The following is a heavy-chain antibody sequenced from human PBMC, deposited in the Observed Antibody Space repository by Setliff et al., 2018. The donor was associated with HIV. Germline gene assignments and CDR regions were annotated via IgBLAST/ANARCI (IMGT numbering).Heavy chain of an antibody. CDR3: GKDSSDWSDG. Sequence: GGSLRLSCAASGFTFSSYMMNWVRQAPGKGLEWVSGISDSGGSTYYADSVKGRFTISRDNSKNTLFLQVKSLTAEDTAIYYCGKDSSDWSDGWGQGTLVTVSS. CDR1: GFTFSSYM. D-gene: IGHD3-22*01. J-gene: IGHJ5*02. V-gene: IGHV3-23*01. CDR2: ISDSGGST.